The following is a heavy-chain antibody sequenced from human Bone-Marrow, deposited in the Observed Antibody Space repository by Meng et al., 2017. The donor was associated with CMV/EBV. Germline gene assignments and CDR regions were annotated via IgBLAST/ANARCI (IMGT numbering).Heavy chain of an antibody. J-gene: IGHJ6*02. D-gene: IGHD4-11*01. CDR3: ARATAASYSNYLAYYCYGMDV. CDR2: ISSRSGYI. V-gene: IGHV3-21*01. CDR1: GLDFSDHN. Sequence: GESLKISCAVSGLDFSDHNMNWVRQAPGKGLEWVSSISSRSGYIYYADSVKGRFTISRDNAKNSLYLQMNSLRAEDTAVYYCARATAASYSNYLAYYCYGMDVWGQGTTVTVSS.